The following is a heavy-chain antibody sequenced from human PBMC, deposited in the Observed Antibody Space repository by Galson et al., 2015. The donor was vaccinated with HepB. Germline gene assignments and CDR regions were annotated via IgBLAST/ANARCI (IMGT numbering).Heavy chain of an antibody. D-gene: IGHD3-9*01. V-gene: IGHV3-66*02. Sequence: SLRLSCAASGFTVSSNYMSWVRQAPGKGLEWVSVIYSGGSTYYADSVKGRFTISRDNSKNTLYLQMNSLRAEDTAVCYCARDLALLTGHDAFDIWGQGTMVTVSS. CDR2: IYSGGST. J-gene: IGHJ3*02. CDR1: GFTVSSNY. CDR3: ARDLALLTGHDAFDI.